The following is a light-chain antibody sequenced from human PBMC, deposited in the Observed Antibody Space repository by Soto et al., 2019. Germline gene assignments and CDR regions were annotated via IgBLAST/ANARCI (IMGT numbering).Light chain of an antibody. CDR1: QGVNNW. Sequence: DIQVTQPPSTLSASIGDRVTITCRASQGVNNWLAWYQQKPGKAPNLLIYEAFNLETGVPSRFSGSRSGTEFTLTISSLQPDDFATYYCQQYTQYPWTFGQGTKVEVK. V-gene: IGKV1-5*03. J-gene: IGKJ1*01. CDR3: QQYTQYPWT. CDR2: EAF.